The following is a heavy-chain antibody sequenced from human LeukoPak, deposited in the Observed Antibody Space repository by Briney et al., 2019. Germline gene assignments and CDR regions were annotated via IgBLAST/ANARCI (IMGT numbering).Heavy chain of an antibody. J-gene: IGHJ4*02. CDR2: ISAYNGNT. Sequence: ASVKVSCKASGFTFTSYGISWVRQAPGQGLEWMGWISAYNGNTNYAQKLQGRVTMTTDTSTSTAYMELRSLRSDDTAVYYCARYSSSWYHSEIDYWGQGTLVTVSS. V-gene: IGHV1-18*01. D-gene: IGHD6-13*01. CDR3: ARYSSSWYHSEIDY. CDR1: GFTFTSYG.